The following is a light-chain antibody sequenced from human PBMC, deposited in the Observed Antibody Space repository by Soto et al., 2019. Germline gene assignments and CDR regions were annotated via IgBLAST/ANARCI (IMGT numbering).Light chain of an antibody. Sequence: DVQMTQSPSTLSASVGDRVTITCRASQSISSWLAWYQQKPGKAPKLLIYKASGLESGVPSRFSGSGSGTEFTLTVSSLQPDDFATYYCQQYHYFPYTFGQGTNLEIK. CDR3: QQYHYFPYT. V-gene: IGKV1-5*03. CDR2: KAS. CDR1: QSISSW. J-gene: IGKJ2*01.